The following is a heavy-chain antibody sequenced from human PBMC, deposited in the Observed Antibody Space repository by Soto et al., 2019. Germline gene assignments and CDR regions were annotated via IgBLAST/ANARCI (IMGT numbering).Heavy chain of an antibody. D-gene: IGHD3-10*01. CDR3: ARDKGFGESDV. CDR1: GYSFTSYG. Sequence: QVQLVQSGAEVKKPGASVKVSCKASGYSFTSYGISWVRQAPGQGLEWTGWISAYNGNTNYAQKLQGRVTMTTDTSTSTDYMELRSLRSNDTAVYYCARDKGFGESDVWGQGTTVTVSS. J-gene: IGHJ6*02. V-gene: IGHV1-18*01. CDR2: ISAYNGNT.